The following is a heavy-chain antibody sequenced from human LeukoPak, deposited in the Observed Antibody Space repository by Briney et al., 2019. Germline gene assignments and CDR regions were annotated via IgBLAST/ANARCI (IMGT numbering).Heavy chain of an antibody. V-gene: IGHV5-51*01. CDR1: GYSFTSYW. D-gene: IGHD3-3*01. CDR3: ARGPVTIFGVVTLHLDY. Sequence: GESLKISCKGSGYSFTSYWIGWVRQMPGKGLEWMGIIYSGDSDTRYSPSFRGQVTISADKSISTAYLQWSSLKASDTAMYYCARGPVTIFGVVTLHLDYWGQGTLVTVSS. CDR2: IYSGDSDT. J-gene: IGHJ4*02.